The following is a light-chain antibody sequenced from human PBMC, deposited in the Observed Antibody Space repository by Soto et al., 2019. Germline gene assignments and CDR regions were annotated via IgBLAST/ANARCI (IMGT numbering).Light chain of an antibody. CDR2: EVT. CDR1: SSDVGGYNY. J-gene: IGLJ2*01. CDR3: SSFAGSNTVA. Sequence: QSALTQPPSASGSPGQSVTISCSGTSSDVGGYNYVSWYQQHPGKAPRLIIYEVTKRPSGVPGRFSASRSGNTASLTVSGLQAEDEADYYCSSFAGSNTVAFGGGTQLTVL. V-gene: IGLV2-8*01.